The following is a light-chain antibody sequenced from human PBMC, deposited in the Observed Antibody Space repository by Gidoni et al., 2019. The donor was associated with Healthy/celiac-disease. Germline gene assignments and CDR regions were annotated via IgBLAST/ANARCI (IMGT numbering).Light chain of an antibody. CDR2: AAS. CDR1: QSISSY. V-gene: IGKV1-39*01. Sequence: DIKMTQSPSSLAASVGDRVTITCRASQSISSYLNWYQQKPGKAPKLMIYAASSLQSGVPSRFSGSVSGTDFTLTISSLQPEDFATYYCQQSYSTLGTFGQGTKVEIK. J-gene: IGKJ1*01. CDR3: QQSYSTLGT.